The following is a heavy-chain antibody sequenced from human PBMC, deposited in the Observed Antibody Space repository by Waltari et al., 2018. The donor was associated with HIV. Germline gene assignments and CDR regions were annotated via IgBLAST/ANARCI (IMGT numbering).Heavy chain of an antibody. V-gene: IGHV3-7*01. CDR1: GLSFSGYW. CDR2: KKEDGSEK. CDR3: ARARYCSSISCSYFDD. J-gene: IGHJ4*02. Sequence: EVQLVESGGGLVQSGGSLRLSCAVSGLSFSGYWMSWVRQAPGEGLELVANKKEDGSEKYYVDSVKGRFTISRDNAKNSLYLQMNSLRAEDTAMYYCARARYCSSISCSYFDDWGQGTLVTVSS. D-gene: IGHD2-2*01.